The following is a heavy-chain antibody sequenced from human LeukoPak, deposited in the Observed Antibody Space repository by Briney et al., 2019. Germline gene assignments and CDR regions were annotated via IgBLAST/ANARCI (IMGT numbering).Heavy chain of an antibody. CDR3: ARVGSSSSYDYFDY. J-gene: IGHJ4*02. Sequence: PSETLSLTCTVSGGSISSYYWSWIRQPAGKGLEWIGRIYTSGSTNYNPSLKSRVTMSVDTSKNQFSLKLRSVTAADTAVYYCARVGSSSSYDYFDYWGQGTLVTVSS. V-gene: IGHV4-4*07. D-gene: IGHD6-6*01. CDR1: GGSISSYY. CDR2: IYTSGST.